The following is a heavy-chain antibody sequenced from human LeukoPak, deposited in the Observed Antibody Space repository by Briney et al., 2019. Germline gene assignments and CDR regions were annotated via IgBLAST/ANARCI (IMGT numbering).Heavy chain of an antibody. CDR3: VPYNWNYALNY. D-gene: IGHD1-7*01. CDR1: GFTFSTYW. CDR2: INGDGSTT. J-gene: IGHJ4*02. V-gene: IGHV3-74*01. Sequence: PGGSPRLSCAASGFTFSTYWMHWVRQAPGKGLVWVSRINGDGSTTTYADSVKGRFTISRDNAKNTLYLQMNSLRAEDTAVYYCVPYNWNYALNYWGQGTLVAVSS.